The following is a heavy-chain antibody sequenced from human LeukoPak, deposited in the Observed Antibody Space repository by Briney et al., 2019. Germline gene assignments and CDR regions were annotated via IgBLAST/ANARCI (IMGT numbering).Heavy chain of an antibody. CDR3: ARDHDYGDYRPLDY. J-gene: IGHJ4*02. D-gene: IGHD4-17*01. CDR1: GGSISSYY. V-gene: IGHV4-4*07. Sequence: SETLCLTCTVSGGSISSYYWSWIRQPAGKGLEWIWRIYTSGSTNYNPSLKSRVTMSVDTSKNQFSLKLSSVTAADTAVYYCARDHDYGDYRPLDYWGQGTLVTVSS. CDR2: IYTSGST.